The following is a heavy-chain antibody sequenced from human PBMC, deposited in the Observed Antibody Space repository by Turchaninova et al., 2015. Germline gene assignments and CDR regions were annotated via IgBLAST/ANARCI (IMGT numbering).Heavy chain of an antibody. Sequence: QVQLQESGPGLVKPSEPLSLTCPVSADLINTNHWSWTRQAPGKGLEWIGYVYYSGSTISNPSLKSRVTISVETSKNQFSLKVNSVIAADTAVYSCARGREALDIWGQGTLVTVS. CDR3: ARGREALDI. CDR1: ADLINTNH. CDR2: VYYSGST. J-gene: IGHJ3*02. V-gene: IGHV4-59*01.